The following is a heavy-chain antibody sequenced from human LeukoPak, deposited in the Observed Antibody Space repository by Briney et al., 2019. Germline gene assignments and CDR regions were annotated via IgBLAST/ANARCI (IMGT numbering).Heavy chain of an antibody. CDR3: ARDSCGGDCYEQNNWFDP. CDR2: ISAYNGNT. CDR1: GYTFTSYG. J-gene: IGHJ5*02. D-gene: IGHD2-21*02. Sequence: ASVKVSCKASGYTFTSYGINWVRQAPGQGLEWMGWISAYNGNTNYAQKLQGRVTMTTDTSTSTAYMELRSLRSDDTAVYYCARDSCGGDCYEQNNWFDPWGQGTLVTVSS. V-gene: IGHV1-18*01.